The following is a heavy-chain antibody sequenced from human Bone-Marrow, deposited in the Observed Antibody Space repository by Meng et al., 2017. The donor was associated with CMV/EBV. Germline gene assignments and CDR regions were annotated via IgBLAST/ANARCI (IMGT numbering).Heavy chain of an antibody. CDR2: LYYSGST. V-gene: IGHV4-59*01. J-gene: IGHJ4*02. D-gene: IGHD1-26*01. Sequence: SETLSLTCTVSGGSISSYYWSWIRQPPGKGLEWIGYLYYSGSTNYNPSLKSRVTISVDTSKSQFSLQLSSVTAADTAVYYCASVRSGIPDHWGLGTLVTLSS. CDR1: GGSISSYY. CDR3: ASVRSGIPDH.